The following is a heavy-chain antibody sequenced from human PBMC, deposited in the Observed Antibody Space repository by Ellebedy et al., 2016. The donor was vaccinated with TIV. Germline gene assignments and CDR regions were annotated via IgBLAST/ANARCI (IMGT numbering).Heavy chain of an antibody. J-gene: IGHJ4*02. CDR1: GYTFTSYG. D-gene: IGHD3-3*01. CDR2: VSASSGNT. V-gene: IGHV1-18*01. Sequence: AASVKVSCKASGYTFTSYGITWVRLAPGQGLEWMGWVSASSGNTHYAQKFQDRVTLTTDPSTTTAYMELRGLRSDDTAVYYCARSYLLEWFHYWGQGTLVTVSS. CDR3: ARSYLLEWFHY.